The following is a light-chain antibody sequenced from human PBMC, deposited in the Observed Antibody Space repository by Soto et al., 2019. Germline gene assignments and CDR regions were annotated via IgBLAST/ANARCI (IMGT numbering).Light chain of an antibody. J-gene: IGKJ2*01. CDR1: QSVGNNQ. CDR2: GAS. V-gene: IGKV3-20*01. CDR3: QQHGYLPYT. Sequence: LTKSPALLSASVGEGASLSCSASQSVGNNQLAWYQQKPGQAPRLLIYGASSRAAGIPDRFRGSGSGTDFTLTISILAPEDFAVYYSQQHGYLPYTFAQGTKVDIK.